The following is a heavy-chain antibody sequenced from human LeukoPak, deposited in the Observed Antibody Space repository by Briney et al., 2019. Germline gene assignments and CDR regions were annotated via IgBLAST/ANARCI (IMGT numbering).Heavy chain of an antibody. CDR3: ASARRDYYYYYMDV. CDR1: GGSFSGYY. V-gene: IGHV4-59*08. J-gene: IGHJ6*03. CDR2: IYYSGST. Sequence: PSETLSLTCAVYGGSFSGYYWSWIRQPPGKGLEWIGYIYYSGSTNYNPSLKSRVTISVDTSKNQFSLKLSSVTAADTAVYYCASARRDYYYYYMDVWGKGTTVTVSS.